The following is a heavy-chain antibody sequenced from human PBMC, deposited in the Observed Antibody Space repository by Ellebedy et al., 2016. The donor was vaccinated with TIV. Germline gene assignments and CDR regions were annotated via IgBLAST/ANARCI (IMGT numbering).Heavy chain of an antibody. CDR1: GYSFTDYW. D-gene: IGHD6-13*01. CDR3: ATSAFYSRWYYFDY. Sequence: GGSLRLSCKGSGYSFTDYWIGWVRHMPGKGLEWMGIIYPGDSDTRYSPSFQGQVTISVDKSMSTAYLQWGSLKASDTAMYYCATSAFYSRWYYFDYWGQGTLVTVSS. V-gene: IGHV5-51*01. J-gene: IGHJ4*02. CDR2: IYPGDSDT.